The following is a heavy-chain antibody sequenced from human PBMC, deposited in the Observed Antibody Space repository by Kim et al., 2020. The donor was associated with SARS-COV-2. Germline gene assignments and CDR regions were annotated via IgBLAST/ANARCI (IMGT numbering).Heavy chain of an antibody. CDR1: GYTFTSYY. J-gene: IGHJ6*03. D-gene: IGHD1-26*01. Sequence: ASVKVSCKASGYTFTSYYMHWVRQAPGQGLEWMGIINPSGGSTSYAQKFQGRVTMTRDTSTSTVYMELSSLRSEDTAVYYCARVSAPIIFSEWGANYYYYMDVWGKGTTVTVSS. CDR2: INPSGGST. V-gene: IGHV1-46*01. CDR3: ARVSAPIIFSEWGANYYYYMDV.